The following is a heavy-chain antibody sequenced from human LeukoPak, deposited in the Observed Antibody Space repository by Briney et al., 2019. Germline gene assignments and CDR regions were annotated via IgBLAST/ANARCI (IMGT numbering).Heavy chain of an antibody. J-gene: IGHJ4*02. CDR1: GYRFTSYW. CDR2: IYPSESDT. CDR3: ARLGEDIVVVPPALNFDY. V-gene: IGHV5-51*01. Sequence: GESLEISCKGSGYRFTSYWIGWVRQMPGKGVEGMGIIYPSESDTRYSPSFQGQVPISADKSISTAYLQWSSLKASDTAMYYCARLGEDIVVVPPALNFDYWGQGTLVTVSS. D-gene: IGHD2-2*01.